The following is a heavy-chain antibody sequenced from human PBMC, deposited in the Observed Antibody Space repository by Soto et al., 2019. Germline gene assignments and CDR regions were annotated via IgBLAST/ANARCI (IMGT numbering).Heavy chain of an antibody. V-gene: IGHV3-30*18. CDR2: ISYEGKKK. CDR3: AKDYRCSSTSCYLVYYSYYYGMDV. CDR1: GFTFSYYG. D-gene: IGHD2-2*01. J-gene: IGHJ6*02. Sequence: PGGSLRLSCAASGFTFSYYGMHWVRQSSGKGLEWVAIISYEGKKKYYADSVKGRFSISRDNSKNTLYLQMNSLRAEDTAVYYCAKDYRCSSTSCYLVYYSYYYGMDVWGQGTTVTVSS.